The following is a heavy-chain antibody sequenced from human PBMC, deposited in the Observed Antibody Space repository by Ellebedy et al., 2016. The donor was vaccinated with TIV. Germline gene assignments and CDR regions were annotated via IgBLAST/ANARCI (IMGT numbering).Heavy chain of an antibody. V-gene: IGHV5-51*01. J-gene: IGHJ4*02. CDR1: GYSFTNYW. D-gene: IGHD2-21*02. CDR2: IHPGDSET. CDR3: ARFTSDYSGDWFGRAFDH. Sequence: GESLKISCKGSGYSFTNYWIGWVRQMPGKGLEWMGIIHPGDSETRYSPSFQGQVTISGDKSISTAYLQWSSLNASDTTMYYCARFTSDYSGDWFGRAFDHWGQGTLVIVSS.